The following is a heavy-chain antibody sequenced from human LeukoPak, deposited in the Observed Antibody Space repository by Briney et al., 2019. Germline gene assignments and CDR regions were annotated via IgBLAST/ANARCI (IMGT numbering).Heavy chain of an antibody. Sequence: GGSLRLSCAVSGFTFRDYGMHCVRQAPGKGLEWVAVIWYDGTNKYYADSVEGRFTISRDNYKNTLYLQMNSLRAEDTAVYYCARTRYNSGGGDYWGQGTPVTVSP. D-gene: IGHD6-19*01. CDR1: GFTFRDYG. CDR3: ARTRYNSGGGDY. V-gene: IGHV3-33*01. J-gene: IGHJ4*02. CDR2: IWYDGTNK.